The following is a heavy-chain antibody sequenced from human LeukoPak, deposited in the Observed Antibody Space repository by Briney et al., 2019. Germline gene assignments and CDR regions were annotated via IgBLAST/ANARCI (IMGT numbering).Heavy chain of an antibody. D-gene: IGHD3-22*01. J-gene: IGHJ4*02. CDR2: ISGSGGNT. CDR1: GFTFSTYA. Sequence: GGSLRLSCAASGFTFSTYAMTWVRQAPGKGLEWVSVISGSGGNTYYANSVRGRFTISRDNSKNTLYLQMNSLRAEDTAVYYCAKDSMRYTDSSGYYSDYWGQGTLVTVSS. V-gene: IGHV3-23*01. CDR3: AKDSMRYTDSSGYYSDY.